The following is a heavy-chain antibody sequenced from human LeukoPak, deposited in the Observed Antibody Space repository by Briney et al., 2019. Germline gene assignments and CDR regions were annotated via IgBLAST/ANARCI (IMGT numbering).Heavy chain of an antibody. J-gene: IGHJ4*02. CDR3: AKDRPLYYYDSSGYYDY. CDR1: GFAFSSYA. Sequence: GGSLRLSCAASGFAFSSYAMSWVRQAPGKGLEWVSGLSASGGITYYADSVKGRFTISRDNSKNTLYLQMNSLRAEDTAVYYCAKDRPLYYYDSSGYYDYWGQGTLATVSS. CDR2: LSASGGIT. D-gene: IGHD3-22*01. V-gene: IGHV3-23*01.